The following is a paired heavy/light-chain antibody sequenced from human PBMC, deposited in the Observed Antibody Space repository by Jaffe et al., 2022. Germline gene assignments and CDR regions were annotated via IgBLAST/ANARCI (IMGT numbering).Heavy chain of an antibody. CDR3: VERLRDCTSTSCFWTALHT. CDR2: ISGNSATT. Sequence: EMQLLESGGGLVQPGGSLRLSCAASGFTFDTYIMSWVRQAPGKGLEWVSAISGNSATTYYAGSVKGRFTISRDNSKNTLYLQMNSLRAEDTAIYYCVERLRDCTSTSCFWTALHTWGQGTKVTVSS. D-gene: IGHD2-2*01. V-gene: IGHV3-23*01. J-gene: IGHJ3*02. CDR1: GFTFDTYI.
Light chain of an antibody. CDR2: DND. CDR1: SSNIGNNY. Sequence: QSVLTQPPSVSAAPGQKVTISCSGSSSNIGNNYISWYQQLPGTAPKLLIYDNDKRPSGIPDRFSGSKSGTSATLGITGLQTGDEADYYCGTWDSSLSAGVFGGGTQLTVL. CDR3: GTWDSSLSAGV. V-gene: IGLV1-51*01. J-gene: IGLJ7*01.